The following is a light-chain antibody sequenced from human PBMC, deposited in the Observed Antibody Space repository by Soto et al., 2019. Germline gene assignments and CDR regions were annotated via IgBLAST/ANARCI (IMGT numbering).Light chain of an antibody. CDR3: QTWGTGLNWV. J-gene: IGLJ3*02. CDR1: SGHSSYA. V-gene: IGLV4-69*01. Sequence: QLVLTQSPSASASLGASVKLTCTLSSGHSSYAIAWHQQQPEKGPRYLMKLNSDGSHSKGDGIPDRFSGSSSGAERYLTISSLQSEDEADDYCQTWGTGLNWVFGGGTKLSV. CDR2: LNSDGSH.